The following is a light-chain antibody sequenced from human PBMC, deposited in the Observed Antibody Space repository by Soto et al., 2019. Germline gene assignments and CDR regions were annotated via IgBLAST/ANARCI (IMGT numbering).Light chain of an antibody. CDR3: QQYNKWPRT. Sequence: EIVLTQSPGTLSLSPGERATLACRASQSISSKLGWYQQKPGQAPRLLIYGASTRATDIPTRFSGSGSGTDLTLTISSLQSEDFAVYYCQQYNKWPRTFGQGTKVDI. J-gene: IGKJ1*01. CDR1: QSISSK. V-gene: IGKV3-15*01. CDR2: GAS.